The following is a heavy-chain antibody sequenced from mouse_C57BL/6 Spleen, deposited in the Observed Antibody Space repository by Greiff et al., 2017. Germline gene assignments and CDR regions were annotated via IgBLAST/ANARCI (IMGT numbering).Heavy chain of an antibody. CDR1: GYTFTDYY. V-gene: IGHV1-26*01. CDR3: ARSGRPYAMDY. CDR2: INPNNGGT. D-gene: IGHD1-2*01. J-gene: IGHJ4*01. Sequence: EVQLQQSGPELVKPGASVKISCKASGYTFTDYYMNWVKQSHGKSLEWIGDINPNNGGTSYNQKFKGKATLTVDKSSSTAYMELRSLTSEDAAVYYCARSGRPYAMDYWGQGTSVTVSS.